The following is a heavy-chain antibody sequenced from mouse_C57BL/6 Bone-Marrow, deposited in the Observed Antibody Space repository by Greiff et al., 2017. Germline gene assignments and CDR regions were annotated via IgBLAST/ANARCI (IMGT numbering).Heavy chain of an antibody. J-gene: IGHJ3*01. CDR1: GYTFTNYW. Sequence: QVQLQQSGAELVRPGTSVKMSCKASGYTFTNYWIGWAKQRPGHGLEWIGDIYPGGGYTNYNEKFKGKATLAADKSSSAAYMQCSSLTSEDSAIYYCARSWGYSSVAYWGQGTLVTVSA. CDR2: IYPGGGYT. CDR3: ARSWGYSSVAY. V-gene: IGHV1-63*01. D-gene: IGHD2-3*01.